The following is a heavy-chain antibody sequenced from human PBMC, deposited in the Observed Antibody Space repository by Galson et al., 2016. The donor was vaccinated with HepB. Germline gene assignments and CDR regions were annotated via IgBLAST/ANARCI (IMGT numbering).Heavy chain of an antibody. CDR1: GFTFSSYA. D-gene: IGHD2-15*01. CDR2: ISYDGSNK. CDR3: ARGERRIIVVSVAASWPGNY. Sequence: SLRLSCAASGFTFSSYAMHWVRQAPGKGLEWVAFISYDGSNKYYGDSVKGRFTISRDNSKNTLYLQMNSLRTEDTAVYYCARGERRIIVVSVAASWPGNYWGQGTLVTVSS. V-gene: IGHV3-30*04. J-gene: IGHJ4*02.